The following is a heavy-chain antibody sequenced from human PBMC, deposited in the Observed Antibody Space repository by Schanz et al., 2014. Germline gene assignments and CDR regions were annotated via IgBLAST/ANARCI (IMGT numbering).Heavy chain of an antibody. D-gene: IGHD3-10*01. CDR2: ISGSGGST. V-gene: IGHV3-23*01. Sequence: EVQLLESGGGLIQPGGSLRLSCAASGFIFGSSVMAWVRQAPGKGLEWVSAISGSGGSTYYADSVKGRFTISRDNSKSTLYLQMSSLRAEDTAVYYCAKYRGYYRVSGSYRELEYWGQGTLVTVSS. CDR1: GFIFGSSV. CDR3: AKYRGYYRVSGSYRELEY. J-gene: IGHJ4*02.